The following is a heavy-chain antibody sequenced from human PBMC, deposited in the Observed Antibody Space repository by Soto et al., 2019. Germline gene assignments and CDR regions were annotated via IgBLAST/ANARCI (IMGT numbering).Heavy chain of an antibody. J-gene: IGHJ4*02. Sequence: QVQLVESGGGLVKPGGSLRLSCAASGFTFSDYYMSWIRQAPGKGLERVSYISSSGSTIYYADSVKGRFTISRDNAKNSLYLQMNSLRAEDTAVYYCATLWGIVVVTATPFDYWGQGTLVTVSS. CDR1: GFTFSDYY. CDR3: ATLWGIVVVTATPFDY. CDR2: ISSSGSTI. V-gene: IGHV3-11*01. D-gene: IGHD2-21*02.